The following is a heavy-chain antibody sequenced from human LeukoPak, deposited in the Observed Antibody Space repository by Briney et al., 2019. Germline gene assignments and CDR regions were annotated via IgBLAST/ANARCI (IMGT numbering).Heavy chain of an antibody. CDR2: IYHSDRT. CDR1: GYSFSSGYY. D-gene: IGHD1-26*01. Sequence: SETLSLSCAVSGYSFSSGYYCAWIRQPPGRGREGIGRIYHSDRTYYNPSLKSRVTISVDTSKNQFYLKLSSVTAADTAVYYCARMSRSLSDYWCEGTLVTVSS. J-gene: IGHJ4*02. CDR3: ARMSRSLSDY. V-gene: IGHV4-38-2*01.